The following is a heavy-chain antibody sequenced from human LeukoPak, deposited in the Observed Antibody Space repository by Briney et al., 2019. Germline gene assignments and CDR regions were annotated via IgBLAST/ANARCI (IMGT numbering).Heavy chain of an antibody. CDR2: INHSGST. J-gene: IGHJ5*02. Sequence: SETLSLTCAVYGGSFSGYYWSWIRQPPGKGLEWIGEINHSGSTNYNPSLKSRVTISVDTSKNQFSLKLSSVTAADTAVYYCARESGRIFRGLDPWGQGTLVTVSS. V-gene: IGHV4-34*01. CDR1: GGSFSGYY. D-gene: IGHD2-15*01. CDR3: ARESGRIFRGLDP.